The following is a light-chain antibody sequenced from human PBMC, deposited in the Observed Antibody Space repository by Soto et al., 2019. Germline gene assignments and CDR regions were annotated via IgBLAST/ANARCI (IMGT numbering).Light chain of an antibody. CDR1: QSVSSN. CDR3: QQYNDLST. CDR2: GAS. Sequence: EIVMTQSPATLSVSPGERATLSCRASQSVSSNLAWYQQKPGQAPRLLIYGASTRATGIPARFSGSGSGTEFTLTISSLQADDFATYYCQQYNDLSTFGGGTKVDIK. V-gene: IGKV3-15*01. J-gene: IGKJ4*01.